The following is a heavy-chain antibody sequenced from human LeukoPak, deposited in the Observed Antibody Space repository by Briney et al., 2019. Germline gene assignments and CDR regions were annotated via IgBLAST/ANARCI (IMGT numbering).Heavy chain of an antibody. V-gene: IGHV3-69-1*01. CDR2: IGINQNYI. CDR1: GFTFSDHY. CDR3: AKAKEH. Sequence: GGSLRLSCEASGFTFSDHYIDWVRQAPGKGLEWVSSIGINQNYIYYADSVKGRFTISRDNSKNTLYLQMNSLRAEDTAVYYCAKAKEHWGQGTLVTVSS. J-gene: IGHJ1*01.